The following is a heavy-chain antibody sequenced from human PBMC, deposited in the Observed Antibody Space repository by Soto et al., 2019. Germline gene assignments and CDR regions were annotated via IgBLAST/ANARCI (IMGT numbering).Heavy chain of an antibody. CDR1: GGTFSSYA. Sequence: QVQLVQSGAEVKKPGSSVKVSCKASGGTFSSYAISWVRQAPGQGLEWMGGIIPIFGTANYAQKFQGRVTLPADESTSTAYLELSSLRSEDTAVYYCASATYGAGSYYIDSLYGLDVWGQGTTVTVSS. CDR3: ASATYGAGSYYIDSLYGLDV. J-gene: IGHJ6*02. D-gene: IGHD3-10*01. V-gene: IGHV1-69*01. CDR2: IIPIFGTA.